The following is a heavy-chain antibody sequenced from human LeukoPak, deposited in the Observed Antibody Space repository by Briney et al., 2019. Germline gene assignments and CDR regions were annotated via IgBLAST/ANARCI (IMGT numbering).Heavy chain of an antibody. CDR1: GFTISNYW. Sequence: PGGSLRLSCAASGFTISNYWMNWVRQAPGEGLEWVANINQDGAVQHYVDSVKGRFTISRDNAKNSLCLQMNTLRAEDTAVYYCARDCCASGSLDYWGQGALVTVSS. CDR3: ARDCCASGSLDY. D-gene: IGHD3-10*01. V-gene: IGHV3-7*04. CDR2: INQDGAVQ. J-gene: IGHJ4*02.